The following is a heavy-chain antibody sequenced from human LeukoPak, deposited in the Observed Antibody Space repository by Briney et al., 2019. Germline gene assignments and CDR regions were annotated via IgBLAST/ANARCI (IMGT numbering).Heavy chain of an antibody. D-gene: IGHD6-13*01. CDR3: ARPDSSSWYGQVWFDP. CDR2: ISYDGSNK. V-gene: IGHV3-30*19. Sequence: GGSLRLSCAGSGFTFSRNYGMHWVRQAPGKGLEGVAVISYDGSNKYYADSVKGRFTISRDNSKNTLYLQMNSLRAEDTAVYYCARPDSSSWYGQVWFDPWGQGTLVTVSS. CDR1: GFTFSRNYG. J-gene: IGHJ5*02.